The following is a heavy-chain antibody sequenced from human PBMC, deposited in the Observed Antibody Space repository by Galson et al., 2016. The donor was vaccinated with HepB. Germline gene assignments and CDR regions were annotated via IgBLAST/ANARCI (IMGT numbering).Heavy chain of an antibody. J-gene: IGHJ4*02. CDR3: ARVTTEGPIQVAYFDY. CDR1: EYTFSAFG. Sequence: SVKVSCKASEYTFSAFGISWVRQAPGQGLEWMGWISASTSRTNYAQKFQGRLTLTTDTSTSTAYMELRSLRSDDTAMYYCARVTTEGPIQVAYFDYWGQGALVTVAS. V-gene: IGHV1-18*01. CDR2: ISASTSRT. D-gene: IGHD5-12*01.